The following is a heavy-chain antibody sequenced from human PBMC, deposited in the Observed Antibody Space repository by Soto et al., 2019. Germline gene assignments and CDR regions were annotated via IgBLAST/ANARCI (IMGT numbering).Heavy chain of an antibody. Sequence: QVQLVQSGAEVKKPGASVRVSCKASGYTFTTYGISWVRQAPGQGLEWMGWISASNGNIYYGQKFQGRVTMTTDSFTSTAYMELSSLSSDDTAVYYCARALPYSSSVDSWGRGTLVTVSS. CDR2: ISASNGNI. V-gene: IGHV1-18*01. CDR3: ARALPYSSSVDS. CDR1: GYTFTTYG. D-gene: IGHD6-13*01. J-gene: IGHJ4*02.